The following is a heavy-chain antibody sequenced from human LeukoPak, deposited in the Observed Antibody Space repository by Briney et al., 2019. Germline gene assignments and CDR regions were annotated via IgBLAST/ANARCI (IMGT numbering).Heavy chain of an antibody. CDR3: ARDSAYDYVWGSYRYPYNWFDP. J-gene: IGHJ5*02. CDR2: ISYDGSNK. D-gene: IGHD3-16*02. V-gene: IGHV3-30*04. CDR1: GFTFSSCE. Sequence: GGSLRLSCAAFGFTFSSCELYWVRQAPGKGLEWVAVISYDGSNKYYADSVKGRFTISRDNSKNTLYLQMNNLRAEDTAVYYCARDSAYDYVWGSYRYPYNWFDPWGQGTLVTVSS.